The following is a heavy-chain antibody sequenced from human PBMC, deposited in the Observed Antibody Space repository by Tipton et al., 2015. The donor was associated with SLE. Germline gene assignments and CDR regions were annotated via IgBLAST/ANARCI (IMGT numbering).Heavy chain of an antibody. Sequence: TLSLTCTVSGGSISSSSYYWGWIRQPPGKGLEWIGSIYYSGSTYYNPSLKSRVTISVDTSKNQFSLKLSSVTAADTAVYYCARSALTGGYYFDYWGQGTLVTVSS. V-gene: IGHV4-39*07. CDR2: IYYSGST. CDR1: GGSISSSSYY. D-gene: IGHD3-10*01. CDR3: ARSALTGGYYFDY. J-gene: IGHJ4*02.